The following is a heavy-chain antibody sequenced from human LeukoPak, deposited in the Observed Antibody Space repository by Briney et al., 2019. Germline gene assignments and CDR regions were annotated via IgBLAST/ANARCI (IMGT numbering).Heavy chain of an antibody. CDR3: AKDSHYYDSSGYYPHFIRYYYYMDV. J-gene: IGHJ6*03. Sequence: GGSLRLSCAASGFTFSSYAMSWVRQAPGKGLEWVSAISGSGGSTYYADSVKGRFTISRDNSKNTLYLQMNSLRAEDTAVYYSAKDSHYYDSSGYYPHFIRYYYYMDVWGKGTTVTISS. CDR2: ISGSGGST. D-gene: IGHD3-22*01. V-gene: IGHV3-23*01. CDR1: GFTFSSYA.